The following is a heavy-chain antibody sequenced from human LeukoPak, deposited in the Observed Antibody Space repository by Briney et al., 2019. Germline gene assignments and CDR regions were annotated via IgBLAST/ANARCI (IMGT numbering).Heavy chain of an antibody. V-gene: IGHV4-61*02. CDR1: GGSISSGSYY. J-gene: IGHJ6*03. CDR3: ARDHWGYSYGFHYYYYYMDV. Sequence: SQTLSLTCTVSGGSISSGSYYWSWIRQPAGKGLEWIGRIYTSGSTNYNPSLKSRVTISVDTSKNQFSLKLSSVTAADTAVYDCARDHWGYSYGFHYYYYYMDVWGKGTTVTVAS. D-gene: IGHD5-18*01. CDR2: IYTSGST.